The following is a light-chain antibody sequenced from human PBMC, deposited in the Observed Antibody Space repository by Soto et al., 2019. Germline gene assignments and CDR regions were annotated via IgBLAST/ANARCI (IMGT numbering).Light chain of an antibody. V-gene: IGKV1-5*03. CDR3: QHYNRYSPYT. J-gene: IGKJ2*01. CDR2: RAS. Sequence: DIPLTQFPSTVSASVGDRVTITCRASQTISTSLAWYQQKPGKPPKLLVYRASSLEEGVPSRFSGSGSGTDCTLTISSLQPEYFANYYCQHYNRYSPYTFGQGTRLEI. CDR1: QTISTS.